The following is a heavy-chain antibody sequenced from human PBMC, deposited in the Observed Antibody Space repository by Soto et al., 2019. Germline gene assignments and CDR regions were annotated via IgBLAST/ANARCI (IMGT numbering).Heavy chain of an antibody. CDR3: ARESASDAFDI. Sequence: QVQLVQSGAEVKKPGASVKVSCKASGYTFTTYNINWVRQAPGQGLEWMGWMNPNSGNTGYAQKFQXXVTMTRNTSISTAYMELSSLRSEDTAVFYCARESASDAFDIWGQGTMVTVSS. J-gene: IGHJ3*02. CDR1: GYTFTTYN. V-gene: IGHV1-8*01. CDR2: MNPNSGNT.